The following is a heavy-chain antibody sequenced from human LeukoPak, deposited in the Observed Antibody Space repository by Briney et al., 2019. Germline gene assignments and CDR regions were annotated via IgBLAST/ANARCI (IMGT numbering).Heavy chain of an antibody. CDR2: MNPNSGST. V-gene: IGHV1-8*01. D-gene: IGHD2-15*01. J-gene: IGHJ5*02. CDR1: GYTFTSYD. Sequence: AASVKVSCKASGYTFTSYDINWVRQATGQGLEWMGWMNPNSGSTGYAQKFQGRVTMTRNTSISTAYMELSGLRSEDTAVYYCARTHLGYCSGGSCYSTGWFDPWGQGTLVTVSS. CDR3: ARTHLGYCSGGSCYSTGWFDP.